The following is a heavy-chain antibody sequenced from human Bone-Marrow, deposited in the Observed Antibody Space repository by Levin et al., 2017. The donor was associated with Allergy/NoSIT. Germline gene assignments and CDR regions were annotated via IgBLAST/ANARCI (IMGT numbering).Heavy chain of an antibody. CDR2: ISAYNGNT. J-gene: IGHJ4*02. V-gene: IGHV1-18*01. CDR3: ARDSGTSSFDY. Sequence: ASVKVSCKASGYTFTSSGFSWMRQAPGQGLEWMGWISAYNGNTNYAQNLQGRVTMTTDTSTSTAYMELRSLRSDDTAFYYCARDSGTSSFDYWGQGTLVTVSS. CDR1: GYTFTSSG. D-gene: IGHD3-10*01.